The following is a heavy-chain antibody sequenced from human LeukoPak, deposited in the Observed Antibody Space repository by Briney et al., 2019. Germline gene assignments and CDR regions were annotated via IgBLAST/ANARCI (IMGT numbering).Heavy chain of an antibody. Sequence: GGSLRLSCAASGFIVSTNYMTWVRQAPGKGLEWVSVIYSDGSTFYADSVKGRFTISRDTSKNTLYLQMNNLRADDTAVYYCARGPQVSYWGQGALVTVSS. J-gene: IGHJ4*02. CDR2: IYSDGST. CDR3: ARGPQVSY. V-gene: IGHV3-53*01. CDR1: GFIVSTNY.